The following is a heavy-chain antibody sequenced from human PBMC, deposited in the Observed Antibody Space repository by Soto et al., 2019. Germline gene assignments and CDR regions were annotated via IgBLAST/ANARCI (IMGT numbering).Heavy chain of an antibody. CDR2: IIPILGIA. Sequence: QVQLVQSGAEVKKPGSSVKVSCKASGGTFSSYTISGVRQAPGQGLEWMGRIIPILGIANYAQKFQGTVTITADKSTSRAYIELSSLRSDDTAVYYCAMEYCSSPSCYRDYWGQGPLVNVSS. D-gene: IGHD2-2*02. V-gene: IGHV1-69*02. CDR1: GGTFSSYT. CDR3: AMEYCSSPSCYRDY. J-gene: IGHJ4*02.